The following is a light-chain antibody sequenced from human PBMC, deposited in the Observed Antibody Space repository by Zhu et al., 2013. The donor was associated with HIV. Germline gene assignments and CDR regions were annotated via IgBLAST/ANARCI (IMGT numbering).Light chain of an antibody. CDR1: QSVSNNY. CDR2: GAS. V-gene: IGKV3-20*01. Sequence: EIVLTQSPGTLSLSPGERATLSCRASQSVSNNYLAWYQQKPGQAPRLLIYGASSRATGIPDRFSGSGSGTDFTLTISRLEPEDFATYYCQQYAASPRTFGQGTKV. J-gene: IGKJ1*01. CDR3: QQYAASPRT.